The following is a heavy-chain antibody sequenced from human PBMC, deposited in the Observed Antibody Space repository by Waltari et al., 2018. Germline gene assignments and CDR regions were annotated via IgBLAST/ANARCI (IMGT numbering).Heavy chain of an antibody. CDR2: IYYSGST. V-gene: IGHV4-30-4*08. J-gene: IGHJ4*02. D-gene: IGHD3-9*01. CDR1: GGSISSGDYY. Sequence: QVQLQESGPGLVKPSQTLSLTCTVSGGSISSGDYYWSWIRQPPGKGLEWIGYIYYSGSTYSNPSLKSRVTISVDTSKKQFSLKLSSVTAADTAVYYCARYILTGYSAVFDYWGQGTLVTVSS. CDR3: ARYILTGYSAVFDY.